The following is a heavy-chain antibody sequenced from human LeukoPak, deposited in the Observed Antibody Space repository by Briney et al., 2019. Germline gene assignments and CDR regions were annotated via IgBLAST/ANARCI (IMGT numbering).Heavy chain of an antibody. D-gene: IGHD6-13*01. CDR3: ARDGRGYSSWFDY. Sequence: GGSLRLSCAASGFTFSSSEMNWVRQAPGKGLEWVSYISSSGSTIYYADSVKGRFTISRDNAKNSLYLQMNSLRAEDTAVYYCARDGRGYSSWFDYWGQGTLVTVSS. CDR2: ISSSGSTI. V-gene: IGHV3-48*03. J-gene: IGHJ4*02. CDR1: GFTFSSSE.